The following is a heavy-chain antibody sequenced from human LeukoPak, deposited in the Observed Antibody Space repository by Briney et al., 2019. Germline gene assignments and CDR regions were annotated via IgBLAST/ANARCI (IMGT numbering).Heavy chain of an antibody. V-gene: IGHV3-15*01. CDR3: PPLRLAASDH. CDR2: IKSRADGGPI. D-gene: IGHD3-9*01. CDR1: GFTFSDAW. Sequence: GGSLRLPCEAAGFTFSDAWMSWLRHPRGKGLGGVGRIKSRADGGPIDYAAPVRDRFTITRDDLRNAIYLHLNSLKTGDGGVYFCPPLRLAASDHWGKGPLVTVSS. J-gene: IGHJ4*02.